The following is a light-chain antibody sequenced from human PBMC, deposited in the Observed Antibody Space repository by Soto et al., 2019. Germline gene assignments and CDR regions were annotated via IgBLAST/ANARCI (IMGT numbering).Light chain of an antibody. CDR1: RSLLHISGYNY. Sequence: LLTQCPLSLPVTPGEPASISCGSSRSLLHISGYNYVDWYLQKPGQSPQLLIYLVSNRASGVPDRFSGSGSGTDFTLTITSLQAEDVAVYYCQQSHSTPWTFGQGTKVDI. J-gene: IGKJ1*01. CDR2: LVS. V-gene: IGKV2-28*01. CDR3: QQSHSTPWT.